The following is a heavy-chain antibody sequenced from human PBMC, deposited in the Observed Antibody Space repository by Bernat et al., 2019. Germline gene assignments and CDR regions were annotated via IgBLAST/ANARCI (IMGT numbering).Heavy chain of an antibody. J-gene: IGHJ3*02. D-gene: IGHD1-26*01. CDR2: IYHSGNT. CDR3: ASQCPRSGSYYLSAFDI. Sequence: QVQLQESGPGLVKPSGTLSLTCAVSGGSISSSNWWSWVRQPPGKGLEWIGEIYHSGNTNYNPSLKSRVTISVDKSKNQFSLKLSSVTAADTAVYYCASQCPRSGSYYLSAFDIWGQGTMVTVSS. V-gene: IGHV4-4*02. CDR1: GGSISSSNW.